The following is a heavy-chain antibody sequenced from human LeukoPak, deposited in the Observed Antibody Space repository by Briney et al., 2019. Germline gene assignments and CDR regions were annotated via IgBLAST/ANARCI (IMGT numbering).Heavy chain of an antibody. D-gene: IGHD1-7*01. CDR3: ARQITGTTNYYYYMDV. CDR1: GYSFTSYW. Sequence: GESLKISCKGSGYSFTSYWIGWVRQMPGKGLGWMGIIYPGDSDTRYSPSFQGQVTISADKSISTAYLQWSSLKASDTAMYYCARQITGTTNYYYYMDVWGKGTTVTVSS. J-gene: IGHJ6*03. CDR2: IYPGDSDT. V-gene: IGHV5-51*01.